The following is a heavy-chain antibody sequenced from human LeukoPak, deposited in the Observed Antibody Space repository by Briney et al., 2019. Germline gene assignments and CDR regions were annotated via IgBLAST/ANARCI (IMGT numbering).Heavy chain of an antibody. Sequence: GGSLRLSCEASGFTFKNAWMIWVRQAPGKGLEWVANIKQDGSEKYYVDSVKGRFTISRDNAKNSLYLQMNSLRAEDTAVYYCARGGVGVVTVRWFDPWGQGTLVTVSS. CDR2: IKQDGSEK. CDR1: GFTFKNAW. V-gene: IGHV3-7*01. CDR3: ARGGVGVVTVRWFDP. J-gene: IGHJ5*02. D-gene: IGHD2-21*02.